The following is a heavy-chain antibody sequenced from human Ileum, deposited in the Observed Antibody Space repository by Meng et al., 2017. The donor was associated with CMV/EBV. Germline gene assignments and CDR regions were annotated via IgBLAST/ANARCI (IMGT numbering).Heavy chain of an antibody. Sequence: SGYTLSKSDMNWARKAPGKGLEWVAVRSYDGSNKYYADSVKGRFTISRDNSKNTLYLQMNSLRAEDTAVYYCARVKGVVIAILYFDYWGQGTLVTVSS. D-gene: IGHD2-21*01. CDR3: ARVKGVVIAILYFDY. V-gene: IGHV3-30*19. CDR1: GYTLSKSD. CDR2: RSYDGSNK. J-gene: IGHJ4*02.